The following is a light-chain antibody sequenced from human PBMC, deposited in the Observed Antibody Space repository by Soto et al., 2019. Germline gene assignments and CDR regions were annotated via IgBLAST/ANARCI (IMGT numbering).Light chain of an antibody. CDR3: QHRSNWPWT. CDR1: QSVKSSY. V-gene: IGKV3D-20*02. Sequence: EIVLTQSPGTLSLSPGERATLPCRASQSVKSSYLAWYQHKPGQAPRLLIYGTSSRATGIPDRFSGSGSGTDFTLTISSLEPEDFAVYYCQHRSNWPWTFGQGTKVDIK. J-gene: IGKJ1*01. CDR2: GTS.